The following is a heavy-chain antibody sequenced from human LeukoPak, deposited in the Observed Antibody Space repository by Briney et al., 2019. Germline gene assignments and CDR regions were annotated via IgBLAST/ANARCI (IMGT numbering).Heavy chain of an antibody. CDR3: ARGGQRPLDY. Sequence: SQTLSLTCAISGDSVSSNSAAWIWIRQSPSRGLEWLGRTYYRSKQYNDYAVSVKSRITNKPDTSKNQFSLQLNSVTPEDTAVYYCARGGQRPLDYWGQGTLVTVSS. D-gene: IGHD3-10*01. CDR1: GDSVSSNSAA. CDR2: TYYRSKQYN. J-gene: IGHJ4*02. V-gene: IGHV6-1*01.